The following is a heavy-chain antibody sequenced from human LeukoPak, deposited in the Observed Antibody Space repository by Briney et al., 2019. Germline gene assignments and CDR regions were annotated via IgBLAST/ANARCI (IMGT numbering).Heavy chain of an antibody. Sequence: ASVKVSCKASGYIFTAYYMHWVRQAPGQALEWMGWINPNSGGTNFAQKFQGRVTMTRDTSISTAYMELTRLRSDDTAVYYCARGFYSGYDDAFDMWGQGTIITVPS. V-gene: IGHV1-2*02. D-gene: IGHD5-12*01. CDR2: INPNSGGT. CDR1: GYIFTAYY. CDR3: ARGFYSGYDDAFDM. J-gene: IGHJ3*02.